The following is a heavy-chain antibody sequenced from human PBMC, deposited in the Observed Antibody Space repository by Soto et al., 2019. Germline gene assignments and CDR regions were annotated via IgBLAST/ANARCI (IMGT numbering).Heavy chain of an antibody. CDR1: GGTFNSHT. D-gene: IGHD5-18*01. CDR3: ASDERGYNYVSDYGLDV. V-gene: IGHV1-69*02. Sequence: QVQLVQSGAELKKPGSSVKVSCEASGGTFNSHTIIAWVRQAPGQGPEWMGRIIPTLDIVDYAQKFQDRVTINADRPENTAFMEVRSLVSEDTAVYYCASDERGYNYVSDYGLDVWGQGTTVTVS. J-gene: IGHJ6*02. CDR2: IIPTLDIV.